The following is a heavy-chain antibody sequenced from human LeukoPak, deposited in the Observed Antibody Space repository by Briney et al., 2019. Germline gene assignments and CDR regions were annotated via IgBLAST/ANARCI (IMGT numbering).Heavy chain of an antibody. J-gene: IGHJ4*02. CDR2: IYTTGRT. Sequence: SETLSLTCDVSGVSIQSYWWSWVRKPAGKGLEWIGRIYTTGRTNYSPSFQSRVTMSIDVSSNQFSLTLRSVTAADTAVYYCARSGYTISAYHSDFWGQGAPVTVSS. V-gene: IGHV4-4*07. D-gene: IGHD5-18*01. CDR3: ARSGYTISAYHSDF. CDR1: GVSIQSYW.